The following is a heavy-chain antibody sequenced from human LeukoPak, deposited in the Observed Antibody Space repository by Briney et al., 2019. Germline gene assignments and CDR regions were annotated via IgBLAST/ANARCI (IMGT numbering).Heavy chain of an antibody. D-gene: IGHD4-23*01. CDR3: ARGVGNSRYYFDY. CDR1: GFTFSSYE. V-gene: IGHV3-48*03. J-gene: IGHJ4*02. CDR2: ISSSGSTI. Sequence: GGSLRLSCAASGFTFSSYEMNWVRQAPGKGLEWVSYISSSGSTIYYADSVKGRFTISRDNAKNSLYLQMNSLRAEDTAVYYCARGVGNSRYYFDYWGQGTLVTVSS.